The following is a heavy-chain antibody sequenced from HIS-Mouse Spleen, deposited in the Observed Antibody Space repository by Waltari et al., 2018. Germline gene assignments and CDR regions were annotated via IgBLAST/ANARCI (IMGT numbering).Heavy chain of an antibody. CDR3: AREIPYSSSWYDWYFDL. CDR1: GCSISSSSYY. Sequence: QLQLQESGPGRVKPSETLSLTCTVSGCSISSSSYYWGGIRQPPGKGLEWIGSIYYSGSTSYNPSLKSRVTISVDTSKNQFSLKLSSVTAADTAVYYCAREIPYSSSWYDWYFDLWGRGTLVTVSS. CDR2: IYYSGST. V-gene: IGHV4-39*07. J-gene: IGHJ2*01. D-gene: IGHD6-13*01.